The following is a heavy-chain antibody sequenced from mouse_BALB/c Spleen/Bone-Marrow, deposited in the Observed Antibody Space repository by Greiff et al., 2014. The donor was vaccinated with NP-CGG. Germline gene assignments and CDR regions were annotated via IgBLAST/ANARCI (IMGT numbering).Heavy chain of an antibody. CDR1: GYTFSSYW. CDR2: ILPGSGSS. Sequence: VHLVESGAELMKPGASVKISCKATGYTFSSYWMEWVKQRPGHGLEWTGEILPGSGSSNYNEKFKGKATFTADTSSNTAYMQLSSLTSEDSDVYYCARRGVHYWYFDVWGAGTTVTVSS. CDR3: ARRGVHYWYFDV. V-gene: IGHV1-9*01. J-gene: IGHJ1*01.